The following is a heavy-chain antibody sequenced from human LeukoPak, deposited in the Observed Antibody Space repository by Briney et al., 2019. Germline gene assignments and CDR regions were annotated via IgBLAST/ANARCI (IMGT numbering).Heavy chain of an antibody. CDR3: ARRYCSSTSCNPYFFDF. CDR1: GYTFTNYY. V-gene: IGHV5-51*01. Sequence: GESLKISCKGSGYTFTNYYIGWVRQMPGKGLEWMGIISPGDSEARYSPSFQGQVTISADKSISTAYLRWSSLNASDSAIYYCARRYCSSTSCNPYFFDFWGQGTLVTVSS. CDR2: ISPGDSEA. J-gene: IGHJ4*02. D-gene: IGHD2-2*01.